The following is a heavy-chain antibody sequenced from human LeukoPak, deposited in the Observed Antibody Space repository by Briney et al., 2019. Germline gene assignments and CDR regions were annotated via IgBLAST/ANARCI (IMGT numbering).Heavy chain of an antibody. Sequence: SETLSLTCTVSGGSISSDYWSWIRQPPGKGLEWIGYIYYTGSTNYNPSPKSRVTISVDTSKNQFSLRLSSVTAADTAVYYCASGQFLVSNDYWGQGILVTVSS. CDR1: GGSISSDY. D-gene: IGHD5/OR15-5a*01. J-gene: IGHJ4*02. V-gene: IGHV4-59*01. CDR2: IYYTGST. CDR3: ASGQFLVSNDY.